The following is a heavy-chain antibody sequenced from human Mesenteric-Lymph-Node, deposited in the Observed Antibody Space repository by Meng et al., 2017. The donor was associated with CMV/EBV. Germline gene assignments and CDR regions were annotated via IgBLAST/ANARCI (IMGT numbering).Heavy chain of an antibody. D-gene: IGHD3-10*01. J-gene: IGHJ5*02. Sequence: GESLKISCAASGFSVTYNFMTWVRQAPGKGLEWVSLISSGGTTYYADSVKGRFTISRDNAKNTLYLLMNSLRAEDTAVYYCAKDKYGSGTNWFDPWGQGTLVTVSS. V-gene: IGHV3-53*01. CDR1: GFSVTYNF. CDR2: ISSGGTT. CDR3: AKDKYGSGTNWFDP.